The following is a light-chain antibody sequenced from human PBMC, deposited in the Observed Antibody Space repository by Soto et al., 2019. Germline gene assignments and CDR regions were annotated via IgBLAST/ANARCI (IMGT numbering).Light chain of an antibody. V-gene: IGKV1-39*01. J-gene: IGKJ1*01. CDR3: QQSYSTPRT. CDR1: QNXXXX. CDR2: IAS. Sequence: DIQMTQSPTXLYASVXXXXXXTCRASQNXXXXLXWYQQKSGTAPKLLIYIASTLESGVPSRFSGSGSGTDFTLTISSLQPEDFATYYCQQSYSTPRTFGQGTKVDVK.